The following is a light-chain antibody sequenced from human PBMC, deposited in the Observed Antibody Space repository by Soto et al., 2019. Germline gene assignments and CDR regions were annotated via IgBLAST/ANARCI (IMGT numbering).Light chain of an antibody. V-gene: IGKV4-1*01. CDR1: QSVLYSSNNKNY. Sequence: DIVMTQSPDSLAVSLSERATINCKSSQSVLYSSNNKNYLVWYQQKPGQPPKLLIYWASTRESGVPDRFSGSGSGTDFTLTISSLQAEDVAVYYCQQYYSTPLTFGGGTKVDIK. J-gene: IGKJ4*01. CDR3: QQYYSTPLT. CDR2: WAS.